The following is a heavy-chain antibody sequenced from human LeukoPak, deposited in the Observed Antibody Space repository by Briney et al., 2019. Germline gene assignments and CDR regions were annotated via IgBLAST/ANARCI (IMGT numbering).Heavy chain of an antibody. D-gene: IGHD2-21*02. J-gene: IGHJ4*02. Sequence: GESLKISYKGSGSRFTSYWIGWVRQMPGKGLEWMGIIYPGDSDTRYSPSFQGQVTISADKSISTAYLQWSSLKASDTAMYYCARLQYCGGDCYLTSFDYWGQGTLVTVSS. V-gene: IGHV5-51*01. CDR2: IYPGDSDT. CDR1: GSRFTSYW. CDR3: ARLQYCGGDCYLTSFDY.